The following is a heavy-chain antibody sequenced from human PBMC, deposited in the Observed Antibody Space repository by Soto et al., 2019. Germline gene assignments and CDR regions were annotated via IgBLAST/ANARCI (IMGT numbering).Heavy chain of an antibody. Sequence: PGESLQISCRGSGYDFPGYWIAWVRQMPGKGLEWMGIIFPMNSDTRYSPSFQGQVTISADKSIKTAYLQWSSLRASDTAIYYCARFGAPSFVQNWFDSWGQGTLVTVSS. J-gene: IGHJ5*01. CDR2: IFPMNSDT. CDR3: ARFGAPSFVQNWFDS. D-gene: IGHD3-10*01. V-gene: IGHV5-51*01. CDR1: GYDFPGYW.